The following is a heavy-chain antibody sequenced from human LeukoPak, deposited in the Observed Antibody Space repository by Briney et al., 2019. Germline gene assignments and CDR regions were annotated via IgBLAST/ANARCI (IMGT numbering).Heavy chain of an antibody. CDR1: GFTFSDHY. V-gene: IGHV3-72*01. D-gene: IGHD3-22*01. CDR3: ARSDSSGYLSDY. J-gene: IGHJ4*02. CDR2: SRNKVNSYTT. Sequence: PGGSLRLSCAASGFTFSDHYMDWVRQAPGGGLGWVGRSRNKVNSYTTEYAAPAKGRFTISRDDSNNSVYLQMNSLKTEDTAVYYCARSDSSGYLSDYWGQGTLVTVSS.